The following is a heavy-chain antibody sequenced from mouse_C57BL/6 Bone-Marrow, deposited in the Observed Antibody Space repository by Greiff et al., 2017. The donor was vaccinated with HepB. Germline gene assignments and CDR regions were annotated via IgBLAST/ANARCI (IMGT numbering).Heavy chain of an antibody. CDR2: IDPNSGGT. J-gene: IGHJ1*03. Sequence: QVQLQQPGAELVKPGASVKLSCKASGYTFTSYWMHWVKQRPGRGLEWIGRIDPNSGGTKYNEKFKSKATLTVDKPSSTAYMQLSSLTSEDSAVYYCASPYYYGSYWYFDVWGTGTTVTVSS. CDR1: GYTFTSYW. CDR3: ASPYYYGSYWYFDV. V-gene: IGHV1-72*01. D-gene: IGHD1-1*01.